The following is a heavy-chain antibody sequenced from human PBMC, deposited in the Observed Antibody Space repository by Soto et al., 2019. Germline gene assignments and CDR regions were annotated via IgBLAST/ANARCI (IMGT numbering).Heavy chain of an antibody. Sequence: PSETLSLTCTVSGGSISSYYWSWIRQPPGKGLEWIGYIYYSGSTNYNPSLKSRVTISVDTSKNQFSLKLSSVTAADSAVYYCARYLRAVSKSFDYWGQGTLVTVSS. CDR1: GGSISSYY. J-gene: IGHJ4*02. V-gene: IGHV4-59*08. CDR3: ARYLRAVSKSFDY. D-gene: IGHD3-9*01. CDR2: IYYSGST.